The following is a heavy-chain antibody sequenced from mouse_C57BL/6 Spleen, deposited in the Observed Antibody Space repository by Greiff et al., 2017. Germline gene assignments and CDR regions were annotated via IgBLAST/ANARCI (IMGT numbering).Heavy chain of an antibody. CDR1: GYTFTSYW. CDR2: IDPSDSYT. J-gene: IGHJ3*01. CDR3: ARIYYGYQAWFAY. D-gene: IGHD2-2*01. V-gene: IGHV1-69*01. Sequence: VQLQQPGAELVMPGASVKLSCKASGYTFTSYWMHWVKQRPGQGLEWIGEIDPSDSYTNYNQKFKGKSTLTVDKSSSTAYMQLSSLTSEDSAVYYCARIYYGYQAWFAYWGQGTLVTVSA.